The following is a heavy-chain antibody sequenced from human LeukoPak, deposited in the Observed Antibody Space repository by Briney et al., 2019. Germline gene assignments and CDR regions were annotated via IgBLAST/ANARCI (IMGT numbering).Heavy chain of an antibody. D-gene: IGHD4-17*01. J-gene: IGHJ5*02. CDR2: INPNSGGA. CDR1: GYTFTGYY. V-gene: IGHV1-2*02. CDR3: ARGASGVYTVTTSWFDP. Sequence: ASVKVSCKASGYTFTGYYMHWVRQAPGQGLEWMGWINPNSGGANYAQKFQGRVTMTRDTSISTAYMELSRLRSDDTAVYYCARGASGVYTVTTSWFDPWGQGTLVTVSS.